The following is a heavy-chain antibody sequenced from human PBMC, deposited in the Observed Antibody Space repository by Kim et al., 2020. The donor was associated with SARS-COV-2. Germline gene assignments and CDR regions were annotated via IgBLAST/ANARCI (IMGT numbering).Heavy chain of an antibody. CDR1: GFTFSNFW. D-gene: IGHD1-20*01. V-gene: IGHV3-7*03. J-gene: IGHJ5*02. CDR3: ARPPSRYSLDP. Sequence: GGSLRLSCAASGFTFSNFWMTWVRQAPGKGLEWVANIKQDGSEKKYVDSVKGRFTISRDNAKNSLYLHMNSLRAEDTAVYYCARPPSRYSLDPWGQGTLVTVSS. CDR2: IKQDGSEK.